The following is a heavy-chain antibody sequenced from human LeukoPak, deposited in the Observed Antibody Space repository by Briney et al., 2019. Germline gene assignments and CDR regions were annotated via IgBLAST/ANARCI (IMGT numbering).Heavy chain of an antibody. CDR1: GFTFIDYS. J-gene: IGHJ6*02. V-gene: IGHV3-48*02. CDR2: VSSGTGAI. Sequence: GGSLRLSCAASGFTFIDYSMNWVRQAPGKGLEWLSYVSSGTGAIYYADSVKGRFTISKDNARNSLFLQMNSLRDEDTAVYYCARSGKPYGLDVWGQGTTVTVSS. CDR3: ARSGKPYGLDV. D-gene: IGHD3-10*01.